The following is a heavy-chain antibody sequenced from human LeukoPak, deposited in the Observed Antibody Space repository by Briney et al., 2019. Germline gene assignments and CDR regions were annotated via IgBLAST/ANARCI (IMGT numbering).Heavy chain of an antibody. CDR1: GYTFTDYF. J-gene: IGHJ4*02. V-gene: IGHV1-2*02. CDR2: IDPNSGDT. D-gene: IGHD6-13*01. Sequence: ASVKVSCKTSGYTFTDYFMHWVRQAPGQGLEWVGLIDPNSGDTSYAQNLHGRVTLTRDTSISTAYMELSRLRSDDTAVYYCVKDEFRAAPGDDFDCWGQGTLVTVSS. CDR3: VKDEFRAAPGDDFDC.